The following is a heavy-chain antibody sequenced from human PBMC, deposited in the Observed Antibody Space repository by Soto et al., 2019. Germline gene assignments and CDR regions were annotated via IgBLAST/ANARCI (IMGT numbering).Heavy chain of an antibody. CDR1: GGSVSSGDHY. D-gene: IGHD1-1*01. J-gene: IGHJ3*02. Sequence: PSETLSLTCTASGGSVSSGDHYWSWLREPPGKGLDWLAHISHSGSASYTSSLNSRATISIAMSKNQFSLKLRSVNAADTAVYYRARDPPDNLNSFDAFDIWGPGTLVT. CDR2: ISHSGSA. CDR3: ARDPPDNLNSFDAFDI. V-gene: IGHV4-61*08.